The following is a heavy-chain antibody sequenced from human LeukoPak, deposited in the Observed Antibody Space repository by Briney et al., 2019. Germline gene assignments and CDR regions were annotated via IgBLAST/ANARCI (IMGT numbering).Heavy chain of an antibody. CDR3: ATDQRYAFDY. Sequence: GGSLRLSCAASGFTFSSYDMNWVRQAPGKGLEWISNIRTTAEGAKYAYYADSVKGRVTISRDDGKNTLYLHMNSLGDDDTAVYYCATDQRYAFDYWGQGIPVTVSS. V-gene: IGHV3-48*02. D-gene: IGHD3-9*01. CDR1: GFTFSSYD. CDR2: IRTTAEGAKYA. J-gene: IGHJ4*02.